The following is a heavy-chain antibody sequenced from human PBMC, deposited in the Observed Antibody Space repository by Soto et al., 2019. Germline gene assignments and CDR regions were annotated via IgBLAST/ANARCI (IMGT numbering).Heavy chain of an antibody. V-gene: IGHV3-23*01. D-gene: IGHD3-10*01. J-gene: IGHJ4*02. CDR3: AKDISMVRGVIITYYFDY. Sequence: GGSLRLSCAASGFTFSSYAMSWVRQAPGKGLEWVSAISGSGGSTYYADSVKGRFTISRDNSKNTLYLQMNSLRAEDTAVYYCAKDISMVRGVIITYYFDYWGQGTLVTVSS. CDR2: ISGSGGST. CDR1: GFTFSSYA.